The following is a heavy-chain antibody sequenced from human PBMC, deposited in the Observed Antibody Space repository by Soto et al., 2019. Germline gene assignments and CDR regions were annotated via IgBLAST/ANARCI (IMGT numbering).Heavy chain of an antibody. CDR1: GYTFTGYD. CDR2: MNPYNGNT. D-gene: IGHD3-10*01. CDR3: ARGPGDLGYLDY. Sequence: ASVKVSCKASGYTFTGYDINWVRQAPGQGLECMGWMNPYNGNTGYAQNFQGRVTMTRNTSISTAYMELSSLRSDDTAVYYCARGPGDLGYLDYWGQGAMVTVYS. J-gene: IGHJ4*02. V-gene: IGHV1-8*01.